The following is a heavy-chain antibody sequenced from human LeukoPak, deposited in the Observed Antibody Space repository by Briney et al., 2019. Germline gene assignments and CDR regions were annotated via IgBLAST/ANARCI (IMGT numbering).Heavy chain of an antibody. J-gene: IGHJ4*02. D-gene: IGHD6-13*01. V-gene: IGHV1-2*02. Sequence: VASVKVSCKASGYTFTGYYMHRVRQAPGQGLEWMGWINPNSGGTNYAQKFQGRVTMNRDTSISTAYMELSRLRSDDTAVYYCARAWTPYSSSWYYFDYWGQGTLVTVSS. CDR3: ARAWTPYSSSWYYFDY. CDR1: GYTFTGYY. CDR2: INPNSGGT.